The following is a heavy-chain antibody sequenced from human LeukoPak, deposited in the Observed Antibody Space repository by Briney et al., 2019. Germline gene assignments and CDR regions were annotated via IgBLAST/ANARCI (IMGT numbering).Heavy chain of an antibody. CDR3: ARRSHCSTTNCYYFDY. CDR2: VYHSGST. Sequence: SETLSLTCSVSGYSISSDYYWAWIRQSPGRGLEWIGGVYHSGSTYYNLSLKSRVTISLETSKNQVSLRLRSVTAADTAVYYCARRSHCSTTNCYYFDYWGQGTLVTVSS. J-gene: IGHJ4*01. D-gene: IGHD2-2*01. CDR1: GYSISSDYY. V-gene: IGHV4-38-2*02.